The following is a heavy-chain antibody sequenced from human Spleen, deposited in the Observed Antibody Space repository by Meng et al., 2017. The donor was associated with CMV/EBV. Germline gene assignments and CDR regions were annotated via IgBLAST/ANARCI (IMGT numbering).Heavy chain of an antibody. CDR2: IYYSGST. CDR3: AREREATFDY. Sequence: GSLRLSCTVSGGSISSYYWSWIRQPPGRGLEWIGYIYYSGSTNYNPSLKSRVTISVDTSKSQFSPKLTSVTAADTAVYFCAREREATFDYWGQGTLVTVSS. V-gene: IGHV4-59*01. J-gene: IGHJ4*02. CDR1: GGSISSYY.